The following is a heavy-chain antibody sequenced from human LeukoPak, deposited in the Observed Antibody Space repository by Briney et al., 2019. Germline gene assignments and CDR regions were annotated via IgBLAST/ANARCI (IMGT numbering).Heavy chain of an antibody. Sequence: SETLSPTCIVSGGSISSGSYYWSWIRQPAGKGLEWIGRMYTSESINYNPSLKSRVTISLDTSKNQFSLKLSSVTAADTAVYYCARLSGRDYYFDYWGQGTLVTVSS. CDR2: MYTSESI. D-gene: IGHD4/OR15-4a*01. CDR3: ARLSGRDYYFDY. J-gene: IGHJ4*02. CDR1: GGSISSGSYY. V-gene: IGHV4-61*02.